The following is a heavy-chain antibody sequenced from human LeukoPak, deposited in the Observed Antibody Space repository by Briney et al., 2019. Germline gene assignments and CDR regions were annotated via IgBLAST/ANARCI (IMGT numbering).Heavy chain of an antibody. D-gene: IGHD6-19*01. V-gene: IGHV3-23*01. Sequence: GGSLRLSCAASGFTFSSYAMSWVRQAPGKGLEWVSAISGSGGSTYYADSVKGRFTISRDNSKNTLYLQMNSLRAEDTAVYYCAKAQGGIAVAGTRLRYYYYYMDVWGKGTTVTISS. J-gene: IGHJ6*03. CDR2: ISGSGGST. CDR1: GFTFSSYA. CDR3: AKAQGGIAVAGTRLRYYYYYMDV.